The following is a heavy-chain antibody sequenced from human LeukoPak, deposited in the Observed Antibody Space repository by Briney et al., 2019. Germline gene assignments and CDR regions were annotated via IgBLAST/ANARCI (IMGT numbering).Heavy chain of an antibody. J-gene: IGHJ4*02. CDR2: MSYDGINK. Sequence: GGSLRLSCAASGFTFSNYAFHWVRQAPGKGLEWVAVMSYDGINKYYRDSVKGRFTISRDISKSTLYLQMNSLRAEDTAVYYCARGYCTTTSCYIDYWGQGTLVTVS. V-gene: IGHV3-30*04. CDR1: GFTFSNYA. CDR3: ARGYCTTTSCYIDY. D-gene: IGHD2-2*02.